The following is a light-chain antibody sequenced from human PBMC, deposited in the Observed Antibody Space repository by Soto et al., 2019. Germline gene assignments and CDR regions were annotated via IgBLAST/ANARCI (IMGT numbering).Light chain of an antibody. Sequence: QSALTQPASVSGSPGQSITISCTGTSSDVGGYNYVSWYQQHPGKAPKLMIYDVSNRPSGVSNRFSGSKSGNTASLTISGLQAEDESDYYCSSYTRRSTLVFGTGTKLTVL. CDR2: DVS. CDR1: SSDVGGYNY. V-gene: IGLV2-14*01. J-gene: IGLJ1*01. CDR3: SSYTRRSTLV.